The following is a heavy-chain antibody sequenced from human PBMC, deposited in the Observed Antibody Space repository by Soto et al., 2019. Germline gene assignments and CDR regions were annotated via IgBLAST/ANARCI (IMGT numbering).Heavy chain of an antibody. Sequence: QVQLVQSGAEVKKPGAPVKVSCKASGYTFTSYGISWVRQAPGQGLEWMGWISAYNGNTNSTQKLQGRVTMTTDTPTSTAYMELRRLRSDDTAVYYCARVLPVDAFDIWGQGPMVTVSS. CDR2: ISAYNGNT. CDR3: ARVLPVDAFDI. D-gene: IGHD2-2*01. V-gene: IGHV1-18*04. CDR1: GYTFTSYG. J-gene: IGHJ3*02.